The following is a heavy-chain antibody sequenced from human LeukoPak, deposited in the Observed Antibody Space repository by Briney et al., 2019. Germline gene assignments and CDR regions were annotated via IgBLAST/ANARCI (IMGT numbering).Heavy chain of an antibody. CDR3: AKVGSSWSRYYFDY. CDR2: ISGSGGST. V-gene: IGHV3-23*01. D-gene: IGHD6-13*01. J-gene: IGHJ4*02. CDR1: GFTLSSYA. Sequence: GGSLRLSCAASGFTLSSYAMSWVRQAPGKGLEWVSAISGSGGSTYYADSVKGRFTISRDNSKNTLYLQMNSLRAEDTAVYYCAKVGSSWSRYYFDYWGQGTLVTVSS.